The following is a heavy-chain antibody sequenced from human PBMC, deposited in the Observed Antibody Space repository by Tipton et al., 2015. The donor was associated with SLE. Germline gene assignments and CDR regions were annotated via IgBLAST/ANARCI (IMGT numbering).Heavy chain of an antibody. D-gene: IGHD4-23*01. Sequence: SLRLSCTGSGFTFGNYAMTWVRQAPGKGLEWVTFIRSKTYDETREYAASVKGRFTISRDDSKSIAYLQMNSLETEDTAVYYCSRESEAISVVTPDLDYWGQGTLVTVSS. CDR2: IRSKTYDETR. J-gene: IGHJ4*02. V-gene: IGHV3-49*04. CDR1: GFTFGNYA. CDR3: SRESEAISVVTPDLDY.